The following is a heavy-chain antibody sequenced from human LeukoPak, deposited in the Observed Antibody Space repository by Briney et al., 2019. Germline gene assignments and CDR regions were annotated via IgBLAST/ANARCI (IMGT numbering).Heavy chain of an antibody. CDR3: AKGTYASGPYYFDY. Sequence: GSLRLSCAASGFTFSSYAMTWVRQAPGKGLEWVSAISGSADSTYYADSVKGRFTISRDNSRNTVYLQMNSLRVEDTAVYYCAKGTYASGPYYFDYWGQGTLVTVSS. V-gene: IGHV3-23*01. CDR1: GFTFSSYA. CDR2: ISGSADST. J-gene: IGHJ4*02. D-gene: IGHD3-10*01.